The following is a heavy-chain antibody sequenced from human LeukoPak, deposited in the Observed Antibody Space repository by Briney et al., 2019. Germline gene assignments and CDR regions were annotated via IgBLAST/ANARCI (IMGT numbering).Heavy chain of an antibody. CDR2: TSHGGST. D-gene: IGHD5-12*01. Sequence: PSETLSLTCAVSGGSFSGYYLSWIRQPPGKGLEWIGETSHGGSTNYNPSLKSRVIISVDTSKNQSSLKLSSVTAADTAVYYCAATIYSGFDSLDYWGQGTLVTVSS. J-gene: IGHJ4*02. CDR1: GGSFSGYY. V-gene: IGHV4-34*01. CDR3: AATIYSGFDSLDY.